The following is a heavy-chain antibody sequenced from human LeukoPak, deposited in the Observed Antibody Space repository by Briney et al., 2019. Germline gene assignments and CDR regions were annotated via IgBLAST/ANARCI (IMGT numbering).Heavy chain of an antibody. CDR3: ARAKGDY. V-gene: IGHV4-59*01. J-gene: IGHJ4*02. CDR2: IYYSGTT. CDR1: GGSISSYY. Sequence: SETLSLTCTVSGGSISSYYWSWIRQPPGKGLEWIGYIYYSGTTNYNPSLKSRVTMSVDTSKNQFSLRLNPVTPADTAVHYCARAKGDYWGQGTLVTVSS.